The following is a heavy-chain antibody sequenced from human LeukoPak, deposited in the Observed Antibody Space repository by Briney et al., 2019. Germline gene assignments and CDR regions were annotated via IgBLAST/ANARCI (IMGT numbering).Heavy chain of an antibody. Sequence: ETLSLTCTVSGGSISSYYWMHWVRQAPGKGLVWVSRINSDGSSTSYADSVKGRFTISRDNAKNTLYLQMNSLRAEDTAVYYCARGGYYYDSSGSNPFDYWGQGTLVTVSS. CDR1: GGSISSYYW. CDR3: ARGGYYYDSSGSNPFDY. CDR2: INSDGSST. D-gene: IGHD3-22*01. V-gene: IGHV3-74*01. J-gene: IGHJ4*02.